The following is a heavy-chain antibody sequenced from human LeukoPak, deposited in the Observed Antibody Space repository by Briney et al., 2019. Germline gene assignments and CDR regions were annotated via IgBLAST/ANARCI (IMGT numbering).Heavy chain of an antibody. D-gene: IGHD2-21*02. CDR2: ISGSGRST. Sequence: GGSLRLSCAASGFTFSSYAMTWVRQAPGKGLEWVSTISGSGRSTYYADSVKGRFTISRDNSKNTLYLQMDSLRAEDTAVYYCARKKCGGDCNSFNWFDPWGQGTLVTVSS. V-gene: IGHV3-23*01. CDR3: ARKKCGGDCNSFNWFDP. CDR1: GFTFSSYA. J-gene: IGHJ5*02.